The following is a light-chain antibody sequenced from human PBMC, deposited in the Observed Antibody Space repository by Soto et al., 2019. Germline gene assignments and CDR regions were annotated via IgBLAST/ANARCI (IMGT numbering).Light chain of an antibody. CDR1: SSDVGAYNY. Sequence: QSALTQPASVSGSPGQSITISCTGTSSDVGAYNYVSWYQQHPGKAPKLMIYEVSYRPSGVSDRFSGSRSGNTASLTISGLQAEDESDYYCALYVGSGTVVFGGGTKLTVL. J-gene: IGLJ2*01. V-gene: IGLV2-14*01. CDR2: EVS. CDR3: ALYVGSGTVV.